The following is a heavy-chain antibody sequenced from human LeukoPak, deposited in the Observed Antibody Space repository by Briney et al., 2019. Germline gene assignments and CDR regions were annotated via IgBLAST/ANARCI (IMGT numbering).Heavy chain of an antibody. Sequence: QPGGSLRLSCAASGFTVSSNYMGWVRQAPGKGLEWVSVIYSGGSTYYADSVKGRFTISRDNSKNTLYLQMNSLRAEDTAVYYCARDAISSGWYDDYWGQGTLVTVSS. J-gene: IGHJ4*02. CDR1: GFTVSSNY. CDR3: ARDAISSGWYDDY. CDR2: IYSGGST. V-gene: IGHV3-53*01. D-gene: IGHD6-19*01.